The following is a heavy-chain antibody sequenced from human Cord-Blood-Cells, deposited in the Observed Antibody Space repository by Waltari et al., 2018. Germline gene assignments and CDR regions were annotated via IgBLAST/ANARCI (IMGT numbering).Heavy chain of an antibody. Sequence: EVQLVESGGGLIQPGGSLRLSCAAPGFTVSSNYMSWFRRDPGKGLEWVEVIYSGGSTYYADSVKGRFTISRDNSKNTLYLQMNSLRAEDTAVYYCARENDFWSGYYDYWGQGTLVTVSS. CDR1: GFTVSSNY. CDR2: IYSGGST. D-gene: IGHD3-3*01. CDR3: ARENDFWSGYYDY. J-gene: IGHJ4*02. V-gene: IGHV3-53*01.